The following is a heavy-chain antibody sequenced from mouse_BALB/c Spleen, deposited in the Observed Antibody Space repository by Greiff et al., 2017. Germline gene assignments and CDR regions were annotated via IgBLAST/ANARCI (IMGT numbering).Heavy chain of an antibody. V-gene: IGHV5-6-5*01. CDR2: ISSGGST. CDR1: GFTFSSYA. CDR3: ATRYGNYLYYYAMDD. J-gene: IGHJ4*01. D-gene: IGHD2-1*01. Sequence: EVLLVESGGGLVKPGGSLKLSCAASGFTFSSYAMSWVRQTPEKRLEWVASISSGGSTYYPDSVMGRFTISRDNARNTLYLQMSSLRSEDTAMYYCATRYGNYLYYYAMDDWGQGTSVTVSS.